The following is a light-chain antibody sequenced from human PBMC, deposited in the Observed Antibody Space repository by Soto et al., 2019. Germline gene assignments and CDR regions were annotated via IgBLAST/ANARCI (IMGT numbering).Light chain of an antibody. CDR2: GAS. J-gene: IGKJ1*01. Sequence: EIVLTQSPGTLSLSPGERATLSCGASQSLSSNSLAWYQQKPGQAPRLLIYGASSRATGIPDRFSGSGSGTDFTLSISSLEPEDFAVYYCQQRTDRPPWTFGQGTKVESK. CDR1: QSLSSNS. CDR3: QQRTDRPPWT. V-gene: IGKV3D-20*02.